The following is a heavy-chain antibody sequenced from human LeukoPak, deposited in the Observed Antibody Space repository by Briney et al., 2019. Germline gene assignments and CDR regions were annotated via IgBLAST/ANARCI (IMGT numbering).Heavy chain of an antibody. D-gene: IGHD3-3*01. CDR2: IYYSGST. J-gene: IGHJ5*02. CDR1: GGSISSYY. V-gene: IGHV4-59*01. CDR3: ARDRHDFWSGFNWFDP. Sequence: SETLSLTCTVSGGSISSYYWSWIRQPPGKGLEWIGYIYYSGSTNYNPSLKSRVTISVDTSKNQFSLKLSSVTAADTAVYYCARDRHDFWSGFNWFDPWGQGTLVTVSS.